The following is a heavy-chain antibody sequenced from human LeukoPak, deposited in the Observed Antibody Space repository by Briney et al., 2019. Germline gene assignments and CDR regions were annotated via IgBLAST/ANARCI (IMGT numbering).Heavy chain of an antibody. CDR1: GFTFGSSA. D-gene: IGHD3-22*01. CDR2: ISYDESNK. Sequence: PGRSPRLSCVASGFTFGSSAMHWVRQAPGKGLEWVAVISYDESNKYYADSVKGRFTISRDNSKNTLYLQMNSLRAEDTAVYYCAKHPRITMIVVVLSGMDVWGQGTTVTVSS. J-gene: IGHJ6*02. CDR3: AKHPRITMIVVVLSGMDV. V-gene: IGHV3-30*18.